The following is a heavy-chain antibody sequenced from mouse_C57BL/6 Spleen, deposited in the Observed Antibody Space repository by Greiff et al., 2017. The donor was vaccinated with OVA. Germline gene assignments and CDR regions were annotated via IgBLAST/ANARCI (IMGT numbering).Heavy chain of an antibody. V-gene: IGHV2-2*01. CDR3: ARGGGLWFAY. CDR1: GFSLTSYG. Sequence: VKLVESGPGLVQPSQSLSITCTVSGFSLTSYGVHWVRQSPGKGLEWLGVIWSGGSTDYNAAFISRLSISKDNSTSQVFFKMNSLQADDTAIYYCARGGGLWFAYWGQGTLVTVSA. J-gene: IGHJ3*01. CDR2: IWSGGST.